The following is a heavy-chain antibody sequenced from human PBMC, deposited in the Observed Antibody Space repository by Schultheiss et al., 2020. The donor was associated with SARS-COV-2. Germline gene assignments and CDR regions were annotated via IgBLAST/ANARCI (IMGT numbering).Heavy chain of an antibody. Sequence: GGSLRLSCAASGFTVSSNYMSWVRQAPGKGLEWVSVIYSCGSTYYADSVKGRFTISRDNSKNTLYLQMNSLRAEDTAIYYCARDSTYCSGDCSFDYWGQGTLVTVSS. CDR3: ARDSTYCSGDCSFDY. V-gene: IGHV3-66*03. CDR1: GFTVSSNY. J-gene: IGHJ4*02. D-gene: IGHD2-21*02. CDR2: IYSCGST.